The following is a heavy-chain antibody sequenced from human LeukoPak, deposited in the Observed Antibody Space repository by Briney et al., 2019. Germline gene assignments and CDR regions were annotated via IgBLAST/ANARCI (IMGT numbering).Heavy chain of an antibody. D-gene: IGHD4-17*01. CDR1: GYTFTKYG. Sequence: ASVKVSCKASGYTFTKYGITWVRQAPGQGLEWMGWISTYNGNTNYAQKLQGRVTMTTDASTSTAYMELRSLISDDAAVYYCARGDDYGDYWGLYWGQGTLVTVSS. CDR3: ARGDDYGDYWGLY. V-gene: IGHV1-18*01. J-gene: IGHJ4*02. CDR2: ISTYNGNT.